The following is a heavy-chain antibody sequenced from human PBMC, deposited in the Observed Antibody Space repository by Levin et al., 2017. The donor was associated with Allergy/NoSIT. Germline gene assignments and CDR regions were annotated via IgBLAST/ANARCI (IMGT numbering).Heavy chain of an antibody. Sequence: HTGGSLRLSCAASGFPFSSYDMHWVRQAPGKGLEWLSAIDTAGETYYPGAVRGRFTISRENAKNSLYLQINSLRAGDTAVYFCVREAGGDSNIDPFDHWGQGTLVTVSS. D-gene: IGHD4-11*01. CDR3: VREAGGDSNIDPFDH. V-gene: IGHV3-13*01. CDR1: GFPFSSYD. CDR2: IDTAGET. J-gene: IGHJ4*02.